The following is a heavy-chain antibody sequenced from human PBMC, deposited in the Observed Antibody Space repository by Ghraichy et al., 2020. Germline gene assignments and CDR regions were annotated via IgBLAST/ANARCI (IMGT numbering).Heavy chain of an antibody. Sequence: GGSLRLSCTASGFIFGDYGMSWIRQAPGKGLEWLSFIRSKAHSGTTEYAASVRDRFTISRDDSKSIAYLQMNNLKAEDTALYYCTRGTTDYGWFSDNWGQGTLVTVSS. D-gene: IGHD3-16*01. V-gene: IGHV3-49*03. CDR1: GFIFGDYG. CDR3: TRGTTDYGWFSDN. J-gene: IGHJ4*02. CDR2: IRSKAHSGTT.